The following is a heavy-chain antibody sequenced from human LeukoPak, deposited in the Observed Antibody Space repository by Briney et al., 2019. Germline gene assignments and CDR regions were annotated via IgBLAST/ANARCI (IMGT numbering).Heavy chain of an antibody. J-gene: IGHJ4*02. D-gene: IGHD3-22*01. Sequence: PGGSLRLSCAASGFTFMNYAMSWVRQAPGKGLEWVSGISWNSGSIGYADSVKGRFTISRDNAKNSLYLQMNSLRAEDTALYYCAKDHSDYYDSSGYYDYWGQGTLVTVSS. CDR2: ISWNSGSI. V-gene: IGHV3-9*01. CDR3: AKDHSDYYDSSGYYDY. CDR1: GFTFMNYA.